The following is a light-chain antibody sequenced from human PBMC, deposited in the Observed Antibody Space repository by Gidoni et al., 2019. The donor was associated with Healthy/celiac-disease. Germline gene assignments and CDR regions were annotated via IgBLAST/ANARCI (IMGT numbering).Light chain of an antibody. CDR2: GAS. CDR3: QQYGSSPPLT. J-gene: IGKJ4*01. V-gene: IGKV3-20*01. CDR1: QSVSSSY. Sequence: IVLTQSPGTLSLSPGERATLSCRASQSVSSSYLAWYQQKPGQAPRLLIDGASSRATGIPDRFSGSGSGTDFTRTISRLEPEDFAVYYCQQYGSSPPLTFGGGTKVEIK.